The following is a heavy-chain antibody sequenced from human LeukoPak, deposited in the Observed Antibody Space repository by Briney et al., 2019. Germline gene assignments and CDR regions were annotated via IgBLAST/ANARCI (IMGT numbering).Heavy chain of an antibody. CDR1: GGSISSSSHY. V-gene: IGHV4-39*01. CDR3: HFKYCSSSTCFYYFDY. D-gene: IGHD2-2*01. CDR2: IYHSGIT. J-gene: IGHJ4*02. Sequence: SETLSLTCTVSGGSISSSSHYWGWIRQPPGKGLEWIGSIYHSGITYYNPSLRSRVTISVDTSKNQFSLKLSSVTATDTAVYYCHFKYCSSSTCFYYFDYWGQGTLVTVSS.